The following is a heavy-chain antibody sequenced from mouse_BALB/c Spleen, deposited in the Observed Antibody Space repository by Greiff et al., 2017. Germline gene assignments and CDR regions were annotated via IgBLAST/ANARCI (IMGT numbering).Heavy chain of an antibody. CDR1: GYTFTSYW. CDR3: TREGITTATQYYFDY. J-gene: IGHJ2*01. V-gene: IGHV1S127*01. Sequence: QVQLQQPGAELVKPGASVKMSCKASGYTFTSYWMHWVKQRPGQGLEWIGTIDPSDSYTSYNQKFKGKATLTVDTSSSTAYMQLSSLTSEDSAVYYCTREGITTATQYYFDYWGQGTTLTVSS. CDR2: IDPSDSYT. D-gene: IGHD1-2*01.